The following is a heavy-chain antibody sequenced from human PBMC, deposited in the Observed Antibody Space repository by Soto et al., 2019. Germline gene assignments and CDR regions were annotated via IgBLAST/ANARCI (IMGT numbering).Heavy chain of an antibody. D-gene: IGHD3-3*01. CDR3: ARDKRDLRFLEWSYYFDY. CDR1: GFTFSNRA. J-gene: IGHJ4*02. V-gene: IGHV3-30-3*01. Sequence: PGGSLRLSCAASGFTFSNRAMHWVLQAPGKGLEWVALISYDGSNKYYADSVKGRFTISRDNSKNTLYLQMNSLRAEDTAVYYCARDKRDLRFLEWSYYFDYWGQGTLVTVSS. CDR2: ISYDGSNK.